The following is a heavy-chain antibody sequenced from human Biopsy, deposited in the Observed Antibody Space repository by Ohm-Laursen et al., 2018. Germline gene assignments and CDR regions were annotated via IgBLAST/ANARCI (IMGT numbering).Heavy chain of an antibody. Sequence: GASVKVSCKPSGYTFTDYYIHWVRQAPGQGLEWMGWINPNSGGTNYAQKFQGRVTMTRDTSMSTAYMELNRLRSDDTAVYYCARGGLNYWYFDLWGRGTLVTVSS. CDR3: ARGGLNYWYFDL. CDR1: GYTFTDYY. CDR2: INPNSGGT. V-gene: IGHV1-2*02. J-gene: IGHJ2*01. D-gene: IGHD1-26*01.